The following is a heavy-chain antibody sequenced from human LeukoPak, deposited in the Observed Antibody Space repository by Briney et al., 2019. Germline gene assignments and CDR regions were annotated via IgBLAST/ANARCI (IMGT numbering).Heavy chain of an antibody. V-gene: IGHV4-39*07. CDR2: IYYSGST. D-gene: IGHD2-15*01. CDR1: GGSISSSSYY. Sequence: PSETLSLTCTVSGGSISSSSYYWGWIRQPPGKGLEWIGSIYYSGSTYYNPPLKSRVTISVDTSKNQFSLKLSSVTAADTAVYYCARDGCSGGSCNSDPWGQGTLVTVSS. CDR3: ARDGCSGGSCNSDP. J-gene: IGHJ5*02.